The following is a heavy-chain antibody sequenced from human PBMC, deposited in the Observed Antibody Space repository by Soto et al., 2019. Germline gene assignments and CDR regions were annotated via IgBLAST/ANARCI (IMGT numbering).Heavy chain of an antibody. CDR1: GFRLSDNA. Sequence: GGSLRLSCAASGFRLSDNALMWVRQAPGKGLEWVATISGFSGTPYYVDSVKGRFTISKDKSKSMVYLQMNSMSVEDTAVYFCASDLQAASGWYAPGFWGQGTLVTVSS. D-gene: IGHD6-19*01. CDR2: ISGFSGTP. J-gene: IGHJ4*02. CDR3: ASDLQAASGWYAPGF. V-gene: IGHV3-23*01.